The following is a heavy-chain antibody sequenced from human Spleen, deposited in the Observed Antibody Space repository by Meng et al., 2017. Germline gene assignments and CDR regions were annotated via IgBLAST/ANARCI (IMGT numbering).Heavy chain of an antibody. J-gene: IGHJ4*02. CDR2: ISGYNGNT. CDR1: GYSFSNYG. D-gene: IGHD5-18*01. Sequence: ASVKVSCKTSGYSFSNYGLSWVRQAPGQGLEWMGWISGYNGNTNYGQKCQGRVTMTTDTSTSKAYMELRSLRSNDTAVYYYERDGYSYGLYYFDYWGQGTLVTVSS. CDR3: ERDGYSYGLYYFDY. V-gene: IGHV1-18*01.